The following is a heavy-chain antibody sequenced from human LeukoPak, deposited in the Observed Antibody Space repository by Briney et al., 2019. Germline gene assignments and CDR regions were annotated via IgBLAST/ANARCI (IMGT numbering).Heavy chain of an antibody. CDR1: GYTFTSYG. CDR3: ARDRYDYVWGSYPTLIDY. Sequence: ASVKVSCKASGYTFTSYGISWVRQAPGQGLEWMGWISAYNGNTNYAQKLQGRVTMTTDTSTSTACMELRSLRSDDTAVYYCARDRYDYVWGSYPTLIDYWGQGTLVAVSS. J-gene: IGHJ4*02. CDR2: ISAYNGNT. D-gene: IGHD3-16*02. V-gene: IGHV1-18*01.